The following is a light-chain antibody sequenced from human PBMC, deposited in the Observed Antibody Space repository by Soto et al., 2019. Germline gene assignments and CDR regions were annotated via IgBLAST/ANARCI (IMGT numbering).Light chain of an antibody. V-gene: IGKV1-39*01. CDR2: DAS. CDR1: QNIGTY. Sequence: DILLTQSPAALSSSLGDSATISCRASQNIGTYLAWYQQKPGQAPKLLIYDASNLPTGIPSRFSGSGSETDFTLTISRLQPEDFAAYSCQQNYSSTETFGQGTQVEIK. CDR3: QQNYSSTET. J-gene: IGKJ1*01.